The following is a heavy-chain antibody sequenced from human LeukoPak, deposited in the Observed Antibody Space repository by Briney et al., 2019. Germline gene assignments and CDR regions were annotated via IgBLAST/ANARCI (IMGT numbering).Heavy chain of an antibody. CDR1: GFTFGDYG. Sequence: PGGSLRLSCTASGFTFGDYGVSWVRQAPGKGLEWVANIKQDGSEKYYVDSVKGRFTISKDNAKNSLYLQMNSLRAEDTAVYYCARNRRLAVIDYWGQGTLVTVSS. CDR2: IKQDGSEK. CDR3: ARNRRLAVIDY. J-gene: IGHJ4*02. D-gene: IGHD3-3*02. V-gene: IGHV3-7*01.